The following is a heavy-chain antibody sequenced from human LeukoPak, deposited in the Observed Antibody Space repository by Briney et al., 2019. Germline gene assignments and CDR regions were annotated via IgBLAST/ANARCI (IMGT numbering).Heavy chain of an antibody. D-gene: IGHD4-17*01. CDR1: GGSFSGYY. CDR2: INHSGST. Sequence: SETLSPTCAVYGGSFSGYYWSWIRQPPGKGLEWIGEINHSGSTNYNPSLKSRVTISVDTSKNQFSLKLSSVTAADTAVYYCARGALATADAFDIWGQGTMVTVSS. CDR3: ARGALATADAFDI. V-gene: IGHV4-34*01. J-gene: IGHJ3*02.